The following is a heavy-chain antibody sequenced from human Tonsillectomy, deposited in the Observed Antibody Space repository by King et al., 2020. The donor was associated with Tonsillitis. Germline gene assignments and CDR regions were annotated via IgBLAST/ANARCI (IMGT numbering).Heavy chain of an antibody. CDR2: IHSGVST. V-gene: IGHV3-53*01. CDR3: ARSTSRVLVYMDV. J-gene: IGHJ6*03. CDR1: GFTVSSNY. D-gene: IGHD3-3*02. Sequence: VQLVESGGGWIQPVGSRRLSCAASGFTVSSNYMSWVRQAPGKGLEWVSLIHSGVSTDYVDSVKGRFTISRNTSKNTLYLQMNSLRADDTAVYYCARSTSRVLVYMDVWGKGTTVTVSS.